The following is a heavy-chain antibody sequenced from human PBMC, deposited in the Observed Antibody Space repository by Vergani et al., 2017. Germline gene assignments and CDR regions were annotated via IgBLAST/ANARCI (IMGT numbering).Heavy chain of an antibody. Sequence: QVQLQQWGAGLLKPSETLSLTCAVYGGSFSGYYWSWIRQPPGKGLEWIGEINHSGSTNYHPSLKSRVTISVDTSKNQFSLKLSSVTAADTAVYYCARQPKEDIVVVPAAILYGYYFDYWGQGTLVTVSS. V-gene: IGHV4-34*01. CDR1: GGSFSGYY. CDR3: ARQPKEDIVVVPAAILYGYYFDY. CDR2: INHSGST. J-gene: IGHJ4*02. D-gene: IGHD2-2*02.